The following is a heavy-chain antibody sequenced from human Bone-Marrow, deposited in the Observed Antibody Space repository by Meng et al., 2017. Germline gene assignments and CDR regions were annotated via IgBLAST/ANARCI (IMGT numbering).Heavy chain of an antibody. CDR2: INHSGST. Sequence: QVQLQQWGAGLLKPSETLSPPFAVYGGSFSGYYWSWIRQPPGKGLEWIGEINHSGSTNYNPSLKSRVTISVDTSKNQFSLKLSSVTAADTAVYYCARTRGYSYGYYGYWGQGTLVTVSS. CDR1: GGSFSGYY. CDR3: ARTRGYSYGYYGY. J-gene: IGHJ4*02. V-gene: IGHV4-34*01. D-gene: IGHD5-18*01.